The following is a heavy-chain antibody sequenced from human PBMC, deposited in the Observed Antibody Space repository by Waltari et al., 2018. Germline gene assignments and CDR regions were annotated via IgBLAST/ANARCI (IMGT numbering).Heavy chain of an antibody. CDR3: TTDPLGP. J-gene: IGHJ5*02. CDR2: IKSQSDGGTR. V-gene: IGHV3-15*01. Sequence: EVQFVESGGGLVKPGGSLRLSCTASGFTFRNAWMSWVRQAPGKGPEWVGRIKSQSDGGTRDYAAPVKGRFSISREDSKNWMFLQMNSLTIEDTAVYYCTTDPLGPWGQGTLVTVSS. CDR1: GFTFRNAW.